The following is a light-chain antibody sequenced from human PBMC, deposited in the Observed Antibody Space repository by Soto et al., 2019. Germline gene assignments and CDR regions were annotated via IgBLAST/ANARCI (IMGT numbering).Light chain of an antibody. J-gene: IGLJ2*01. CDR1: SSDVGGYNY. CDR3: AAWDDSLRGVV. CDR2: DVS. Sequence: QSALTQPRSVSGSPGQSVTISCTGTSSDVGGYNYVSWYQQHPGKAPKLMIYDVSKRPSGVPDRFSGSKSGNTASLTISGLQAEDEADYYCAAWDDSLRGVVFGGGTKVTVL. V-gene: IGLV2-11*01.